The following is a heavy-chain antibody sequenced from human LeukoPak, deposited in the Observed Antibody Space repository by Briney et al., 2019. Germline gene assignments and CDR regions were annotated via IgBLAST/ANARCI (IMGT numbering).Heavy chain of an antibody. Sequence: SGGSLRLSCAASGFTFSSYWMSWVRQAPGKGLEWVANIKQDGSEKYYVDSVKGRFTISRDNAKNSLYLQMNSLRAEDTAAYYCARFVGSPYYDFWSGYYPFDYWGQGTLVTVSS. CDR2: IKQDGSEK. V-gene: IGHV3-7*03. D-gene: IGHD3-3*01. CDR1: GFTFSSYW. J-gene: IGHJ4*02. CDR3: ARFVGSPYYDFWSGYYPFDY.